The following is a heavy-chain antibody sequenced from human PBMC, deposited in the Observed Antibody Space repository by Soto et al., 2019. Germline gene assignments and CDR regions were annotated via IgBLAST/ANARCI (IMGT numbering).Heavy chain of an antibody. J-gene: IGHJ4*02. CDR3: AKGGRQWMVTNHFNY. D-gene: IGHD6-19*01. V-gene: IGHV3-30*18. CDR2: VSHDGRNT. CDR1: GFTFSDYA. Sequence: VQLVESGGGVVQPGRSLRLSCAASGFTFSDYAMHWVRQAPGKGLGWVAVVSHDGRNTHYADSVKGRFTISRDSSKNTSSLKMNSIRAEDTTVYYSAKGGRQWMVTNHFNYWGQGALVTVSS.